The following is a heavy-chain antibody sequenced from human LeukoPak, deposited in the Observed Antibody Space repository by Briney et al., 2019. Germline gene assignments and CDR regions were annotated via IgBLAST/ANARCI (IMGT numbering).Heavy chain of an antibody. J-gene: IGHJ6*03. CDR3: ARTEESGYSYRYFGYYYYMDV. D-gene: IGHD5-18*01. V-gene: IGHV4-59*01. CDR2: IYYSGST. CDR1: GGSISSYY. Sequence: NPSETLSLTCTVPGGSISSYYWSWIRQPPGKGLEWIGYIYYSGSTHYNPSLKSRVTISVDMSKNQFSLKLSSVTAADTAVYYCARTEESGYSYRYFGYYYYMDVWGKGTTVTVSS.